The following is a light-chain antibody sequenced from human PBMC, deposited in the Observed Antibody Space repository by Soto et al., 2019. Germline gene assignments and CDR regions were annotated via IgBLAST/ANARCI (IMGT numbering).Light chain of an antibody. Sequence: EIVLTQSPGTLSLSPGERATLSCRASQSISSDYLAWYQQKPGQAPRLLIYNASRRATGIPDRFSGSGSGTDFTLTISRPEPEDFAVYYCQQFGSPWTFGQGTKVEIK. J-gene: IGKJ1*01. V-gene: IGKV3-20*01. CDR1: QSISSDY. CDR3: QQFGSPWT. CDR2: NAS.